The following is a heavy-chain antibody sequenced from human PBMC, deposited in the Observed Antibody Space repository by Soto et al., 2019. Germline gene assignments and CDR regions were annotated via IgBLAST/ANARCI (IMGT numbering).Heavy chain of an antibody. CDR3: ARGFYDFWSGYYQNWFDP. V-gene: IGHV1-8*02. D-gene: IGHD3-3*01. Sequence: ASVKVSCKASGYTFTSYGFTWVRQAPGQGLEWMGWISAYSGNTGYAQKFQGRVTMTRNTSISTAYMELSSLRSEDTAVYYCARGFYDFWSGYYQNWFDPWGQGTLVTVSS. CDR2: ISAYSGNT. J-gene: IGHJ5*02. CDR1: GYTFTSYG.